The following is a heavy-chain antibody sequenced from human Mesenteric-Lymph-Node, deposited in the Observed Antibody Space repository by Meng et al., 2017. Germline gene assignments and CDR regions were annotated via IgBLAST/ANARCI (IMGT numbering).Heavy chain of an antibody. CDR1: GASISSGNW. V-gene: IGHV4-4*02. D-gene: IGHD2-15*01. CDR2: IYHSEGA. Sequence: QVKLQESGPRLVKPSGTLSLTCAVSGASISSGNWWIWVRQPQGKGLEWIGEIYHSEGANYNPSLKSRVTMSLDESKNQFSLEVKAVSATDTAVYFCARGYSSGEGYLESWGQGTLVTVSS. CDR3: ARGYSSGEGYLES. J-gene: IGHJ4*02.